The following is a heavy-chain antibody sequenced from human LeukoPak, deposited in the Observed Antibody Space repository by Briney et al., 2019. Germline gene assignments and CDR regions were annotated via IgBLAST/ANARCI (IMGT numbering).Heavy chain of an antibody. Sequence: GGSLRLSCAASGFTFSNYWMHWVRQAPGKGLEWVSSISSSSTYIYYADSMKGRFTISRDNAKNSLYLQMNSLRVEDTAVYYCARDKFRGYSYGSGEVDYWGQGTLVTVSS. CDR3: ARDKFRGYSYGSGEVDY. CDR1: GFTFSNYW. J-gene: IGHJ4*02. V-gene: IGHV3-21*01. D-gene: IGHD5-18*01. CDR2: ISSSSTYI.